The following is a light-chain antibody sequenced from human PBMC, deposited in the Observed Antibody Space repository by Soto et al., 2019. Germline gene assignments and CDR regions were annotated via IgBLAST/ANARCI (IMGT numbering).Light chain of an antibody. CDR2: TNN. J-gene: IGLJ1*01. CDR1: SSNIGSNT. CDR3: AACDYSRNGLYV. V-gene: IGLV1-44*01. Sequence: QSVLTQPPSASGTPGQRVTISCSGSSSNIGSNTVNWYQQLPGTAPKLLIYTNNQRPSGVPDRFSGSKSGTSASLAISGLQSEDEDDYYCAACDYSRNGLYVFGPGTKLTVL.